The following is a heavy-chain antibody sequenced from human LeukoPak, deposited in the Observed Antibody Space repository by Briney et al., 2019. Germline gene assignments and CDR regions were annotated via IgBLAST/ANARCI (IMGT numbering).Heavy chain of an antibody. CDR3: ARGATGGSFDY. D-gene: IGHD1-26*01. J-gene: IGHJ4*02. V-gene: IGHV3-33*01. CDR1: GFTFSSYG. Sequence: GGSLRLSCAASGFTFSSYGMHWVRQAPGKGLEWVAVIWYDGSNKYYADSVKGRFTISKDNSKNTLYLQMNSLRAEDTAVYYCARGATGGSFDYWGQGTLVTVSS. CDR2: IWYDGSNK.